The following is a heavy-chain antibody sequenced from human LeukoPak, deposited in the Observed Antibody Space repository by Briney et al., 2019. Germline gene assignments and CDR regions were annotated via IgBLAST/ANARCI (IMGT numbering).Heavy chain of an antibody. D-gene: IGHD6-19*01. CDR1: GYSISSGYY. J-gene: IGHJ5*02. CDR3: ARVGQLAGTRPA. Sequence: PSETLSLTCAVSGYSISSGYYWGWIRQPPGKGLEWIGSIYHSGSTYYNPSLKSRVTISVDTSKNQFPLKLSSVTAADTAVYYCARVGQLAGTRPAWGQGTLVTVSS. CDR2: IYHSGST. V-gene: IGHV4-38-2*01.